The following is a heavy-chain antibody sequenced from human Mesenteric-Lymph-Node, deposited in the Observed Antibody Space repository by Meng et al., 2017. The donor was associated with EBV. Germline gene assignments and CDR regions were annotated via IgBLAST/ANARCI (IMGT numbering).Heavy chain of an antibody. J-gene: IGHJ4*02. CDR1: GGSFSGYY. D-gene: IGHD3-10*01. CDR2: INHSGST. CDR3: ARGKTMVRGVTSDY. V-gene: IGHV4-34*01. Sequence: QVQLQQWGAGRLKPSETLSLTGVVYGGSFSGYYCTWIRQPPGKGLEWIGEINHSGSTNYNPSLKSRVTISLDTSKNQFSLKLNSVTAADTAVYYCARGKTMVRGVTSDYWGQGTLVTVSS.